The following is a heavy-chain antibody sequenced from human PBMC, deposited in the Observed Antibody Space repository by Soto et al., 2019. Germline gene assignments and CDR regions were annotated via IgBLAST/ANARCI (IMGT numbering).Heavy chain of an antibody. CDR3: AKEAVAGHYYFDY. D-gene: IGHD6-19*01. V-gene: IGHV3-30*18. CDR1: GFTFSSYG. J-gene: IGHJ4*02. Sequence: GGSLRLSCAASGFTFSSYGMHWVRQAPGKGLEWVAVISYDGSNKYYADSVKGRFTISRDNSKNTLYLQMNSLRAEDTAVYYCAKEAVAGHYYFDYWGQGTLVTVSS. CDR2: ISYDGSNK.